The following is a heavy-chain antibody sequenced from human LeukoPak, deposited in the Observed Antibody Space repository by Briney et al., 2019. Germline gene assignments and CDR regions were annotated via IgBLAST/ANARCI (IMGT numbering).Heavy chain of an antibody. CDR1: GFTFSDGW. V-gene: IGHV3-15*01. Sequence: PGGSLRLSCAASGFTFSDGWMTWVRQAPGKGLECVGRIKSKKFRGTTDYAAPVKGRFTISRDDSKNTLYLQMNSLKTEDTAVYYCTVSIPPGIDHWGQGTLVTVSS. CDR2: IKSKKFRGTT. CDR3: TVSIPPGIDH. J-gene: IGHJ4*02. D-gene: IGHD1-26*01.